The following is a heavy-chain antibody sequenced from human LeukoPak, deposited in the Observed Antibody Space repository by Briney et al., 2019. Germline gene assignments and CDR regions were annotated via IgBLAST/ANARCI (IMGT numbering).Heavy chain of an antibody. CDR1: GFTFSSYA. J-gene: IGHJ4*02. D-gene: IGHD6-19*01. CDR2: VSYDGSKK. Sequence: PGGSLRLSCEASGFTFSSYAMHWVRQAPGKGLEWVAVVSYDGSKKYYADSVKGRFTLSRDNSKNTLYLQITSLRPEDMAVYYCAREGTYSGGWFGRGLDYWGQGTLVTVSS. CDR3: AREGTYSGGWFGRGLDY. V-gene: IGHV3-30-3*01.